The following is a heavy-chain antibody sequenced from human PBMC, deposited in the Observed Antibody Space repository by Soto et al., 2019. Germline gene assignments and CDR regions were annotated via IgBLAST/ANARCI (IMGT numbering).Heavy chain of an antibody. CDR2: IYQSGTP. J-gene: IGHJ4*02. V-gene: IGHV4-31*03. Sequence: SETLSLSCTVSGGSISSGGYYWNWIRQYPGKGLEWIAYIYQSGTPYYNPSLKSRATISIDRSKNQFSLMLDSVTAADTAVYYCARDLRLDSWGPGTLVTVSS. CDR3: ARDLRLDS. D-gene: IGHD2-21*02. CDR1: GGSISSGGYY.